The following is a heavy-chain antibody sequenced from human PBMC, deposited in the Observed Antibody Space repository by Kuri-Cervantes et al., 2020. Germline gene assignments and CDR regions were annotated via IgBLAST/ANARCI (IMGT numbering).Heavy chain of an antibody. CDR2: IIPIFGTA. D-gene: IGHD2-15*01. V-gene: IGHV1-69*05. CDR3: AREPKGDYCSGGSCYTFDY. J-gene: IGHJ4*02. CDR1: GGTFSSYA. Sequence: SVKVSCKASGGTFSSYAISWVRQAPGQGLEWMGGIIPIFGTANYAQKFQGRVTITRDTSTSTVYMELSSLRSEDTAVYYCAREPKGDYCSGGSCYTFDYWGQGTLVTVSS.